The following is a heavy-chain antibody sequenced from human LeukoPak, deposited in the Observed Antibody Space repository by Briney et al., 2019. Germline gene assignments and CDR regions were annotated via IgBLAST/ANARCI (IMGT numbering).Heavy chain of an antibody. J-gene: IGHJ4*02. Sequence: GRSLRLSCAASGSRFSSYGMHWVRQAPGKGLEWVAVISYDESNKFYEDSVKGRFTISRDNSKNTLYLQMNSLRAEDTAVYYCAKGGGTGYSSSWFSNWGQGTLVTVSS. CDR1: GSRFSSYG. V-gene: IGHV3-30*18. CDR3: AKGGGTGYSSSWFSN. D-gene: IGHD6-13*01. CDR2: ISYDESNK.